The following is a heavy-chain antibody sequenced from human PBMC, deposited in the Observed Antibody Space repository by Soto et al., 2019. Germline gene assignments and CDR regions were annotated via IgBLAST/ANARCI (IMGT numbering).Heavy chain of an antibody. Sequence: GGSLRLSCAASGFTFSDYYMSWIRQAPGKGLEWVSYISSSSSYTNYADSVKGRFTISRDNAKNSLYLQMNSLRAEDTAVYYCARDLGSSWYPEYFQHWGQGTLVTVSS. CDR1: GFTFSDYY. CDR2: ISSSSSYT. J-gene: IGHJ1*01. V-gene: IGHV3-11*06. CDR3: ARDLGSSWYPEYFQH. D-gene: IGHD6-13*01.